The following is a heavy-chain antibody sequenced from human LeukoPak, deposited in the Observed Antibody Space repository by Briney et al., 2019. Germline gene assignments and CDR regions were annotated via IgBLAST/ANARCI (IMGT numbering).Heavy chain of an antibody. V-gene: IGHV3-21*01. D-gene: IGHD5-24*01. CDR3: ARVLEMATMGGAFDI. CDR1: GFTFSSYS. CDR2: ISSSSSYI. J-gene: IGHJ3*02. Sequence: PGGSLRLSCAASGFTFSSYSMNWVRQAPGKGLEWVSSISSSSSYIYYADSVKGRFTISRDNAMNSLYLQMNSLRAEDTAVYYCARVLEMATMGGAFDIWGQGTMVTVSS.